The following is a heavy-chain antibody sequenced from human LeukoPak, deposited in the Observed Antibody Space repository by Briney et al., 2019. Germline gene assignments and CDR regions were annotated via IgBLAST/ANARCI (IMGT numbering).Heavy chain of an antibody. CDR3: ARGIAARPDYYYYYMDV. D-gene: IGHD6-6*01. CDR2: IIPIFGTA. CDR1: GGTFSSYA. J-gene: IGHJ6*03. V-gene: IGHV1-69*05. Sequence: SVKVSCKASGGTFSSYAISWVRQAPGQGLEWMGGIIPIFGTANYAQKFQGRVTITTDESTSTAYMELSSLRSEDTAVYYCARGIAARPDYYYYYMDVWGKGTTVTVSS.